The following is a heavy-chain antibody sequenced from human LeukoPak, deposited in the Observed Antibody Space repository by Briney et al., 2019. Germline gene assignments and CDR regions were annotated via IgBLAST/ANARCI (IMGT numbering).Heavy chain of an antibody. D-gene: IGHD3-9*01. CDR3: ARVELRYIDWILRRAWFDP. Sequence: SETLSLTCAVYGGSFSGYYWSWIRQPPGKGLEWIGEINHSGSTNYNPSLKSRVTISVDTSKNQFSLKLSSVTAADTAVYYCARVELRYIDWILRRAWFDPWGQGTLVTVSS. CDR2: INHSGST. CDR1: GGSFSGYY. V-gene: IGHV4-34*01. J-gene: IGHJ5*02.